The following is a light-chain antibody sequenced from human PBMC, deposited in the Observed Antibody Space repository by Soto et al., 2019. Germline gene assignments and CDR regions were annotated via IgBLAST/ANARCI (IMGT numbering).Light chain of an antibody. Sequence: DIQMTQSPYSLSASVGDRVTITCRASQSISKYLNWYQQNLGKAPKLLIYAASSLQSGVPSRFSGSGSGTDFTLTISRLQPEDFATYYCQQSYSTPYTFGQGTKLEIK. CDR3: QQSYSTPYT. V-gene: IGKV1-39*01. CDR1: QSISKY. CDR2: AAS. J-gene: IGKJ2*01.